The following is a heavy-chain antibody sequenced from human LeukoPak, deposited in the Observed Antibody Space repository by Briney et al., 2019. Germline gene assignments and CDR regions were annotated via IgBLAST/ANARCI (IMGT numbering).Heavy chain of an antibody. CDR1: GFTFSSYG. CDR2: ISYDGSNK. D-gene: IGHD5-24*01. Sequence: GGSLRLSCVASGFTFSSYGMHWVRQAPGKGLEWVAVISYDGSNKYYADSVKGRFTISRDNSKNTLYLQMNSLRAEDTAVYYCAKSWRWLQVDDAFYIWGQGTMVTVSS. J-gene: IGHJ3*02. V-gene: IGHV3-30*18. CDR3: AKSWRWLQVDDAFYI.